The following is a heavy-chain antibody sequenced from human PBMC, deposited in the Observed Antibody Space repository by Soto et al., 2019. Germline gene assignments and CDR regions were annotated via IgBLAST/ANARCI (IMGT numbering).Heavy chain of an antibody. Sequence: QVQLVQSGAEVKEPGSSVKVSCTASGGTVSNYPISWVRQAPGQGLEWMGGIIPMFGTPNYALKFQGRVTITAAESTSTAYMELSSLRYDDTAVYYCARHARHLEWLQPFDYWGQGALVTVSS. D-gene: IGHD3-3*01. V-gene: IGHV1-69*01. CDR2: IIPMFGTP. CDR3: ARHARHLEWLQPFDY. CDR1: GGTVSNYP. J-gene: IGHJ4*02.